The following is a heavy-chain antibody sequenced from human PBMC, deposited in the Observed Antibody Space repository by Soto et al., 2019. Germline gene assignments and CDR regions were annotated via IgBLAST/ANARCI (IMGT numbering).Heavy chain of an antibody. CDR2: ISGSGGST. CDR3: AKDPSRIAARPWFDY. J-gene: IGHJ4*02. V-gene: IGHV3-23*01. Sequence: EVQLLESGGGLVQPGGSLRLSCAASGFTFSSYAMSWVRQAPGKGLEWVSAISGSGGSTYYADSVKGPFTISRDNSKNTLYLQMNSLRAEDTDVYYCAKDPSRIAARPWFDYWGQGTLVTVSS. D-gene: IGHD6-6*01. CDR1: GFTFSSYA.